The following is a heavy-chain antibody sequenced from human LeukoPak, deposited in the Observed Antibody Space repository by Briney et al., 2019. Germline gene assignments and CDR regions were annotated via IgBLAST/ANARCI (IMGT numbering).Heavy chain of an antibody. V-gene: IGHV3-9*01. Sequence: GGSLRLSYAASGFTFDDYAMHWVRQAPGKGLEWVSGISWNSGSIGYADSVKGRFTISRDNAKNSLYLQMNSLRAEDTALYYCAKGKIAVAGENYFDYWGQGTLVTVSS. D-gene: IGHD6-19*01. CDR2: ISWNSGSI. CDR1: GFTFDDYA. CDR3: AKGKIAVAGENYFDY. J-gene: IGHJ4*02.